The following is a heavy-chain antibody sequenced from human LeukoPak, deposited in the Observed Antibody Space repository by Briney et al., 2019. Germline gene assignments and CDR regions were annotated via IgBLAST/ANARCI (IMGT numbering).Heavy chain of an antibody. J-gene: IGHJ4*02. CDR2: IRSKANSYAT. CDR3: TRQSPIYCGGDCYPFDY. V-gene: IGHV3-73*01. CDR1: GFTFSGSA. D-gene: IGHD2-21*02. Sequence: GGSLTLSCAASGFTFSGSAMHWVRQASGKGLEWVGRIRSKANSYATAYAASVKGRFTISRDDSKNTAYLQMNSLKTEDTAVYYCTRQSPIYCGGDCYPFDYWGQGTLVTVSS.